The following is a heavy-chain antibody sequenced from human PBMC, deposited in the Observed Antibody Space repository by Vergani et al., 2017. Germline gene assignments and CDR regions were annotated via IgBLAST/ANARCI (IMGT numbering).Heavy chain of an antibody. J-gene: IGHJ4*02. CDR1: GGTFKSNT. CDR2: IIPIFGTA. V-gene: IGHV1-69*18. Sequence: QVQLVQSGAEVKKPGSSVKVSCKTSGGTFKSNTFSWVRQAPGQGLEWMGRIIPIFGTANYAQKFQGRVTITADESTSTAYMELSSLRSEDTAVYYCARLHPGMAPGHWGQGTLVTVSS. D-gene: IGHD3-10*01. CDR3: ARLHPGMAPGH.